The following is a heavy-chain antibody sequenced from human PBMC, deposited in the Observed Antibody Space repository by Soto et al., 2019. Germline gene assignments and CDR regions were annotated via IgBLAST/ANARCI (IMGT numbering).Heavy chain of an antibody. Sequence: PGGSLRLSCAASGFTFANAWMSWVRQAPGKGLEWVGRIKSKTDGEATDYAAPVKGRFSISRDDSKNTMFLQMNSLQIGDTAIYYCTLHVVVVTSIHNYFNYWGQGTRVTVSS. CDR1: GFTFANAW. D-gene: IGHD2-21*02. J-gene: IGHJ4*02. CDR2: IKSKTDGEAT. CDR3: TLHVVVVTSIHNYFNY. V-gene: IGHV3-15*01.